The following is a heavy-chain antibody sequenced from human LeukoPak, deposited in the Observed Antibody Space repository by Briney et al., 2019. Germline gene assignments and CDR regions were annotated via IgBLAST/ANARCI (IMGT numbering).Heavy chain of an antibody. CDR2: INQSGST. CDR1: GGSFSGYY. Sequence: SETLSFTCAVYGGSFSGYYWSWIRQPPGKGLEWNGEINQSGSTNYNPSLKSRVTISVDTSKNQFSLKLSSVTAADTAVYYCARCKSCSQAWYYYYYMDVWGKGTTVTVSS. J-gene: IGHJ6*03. V-gene: IGHV4-34*01. CDR3: ARCKSCSQAWYYYYYMDV. D-gene: IGHD6-13*01.